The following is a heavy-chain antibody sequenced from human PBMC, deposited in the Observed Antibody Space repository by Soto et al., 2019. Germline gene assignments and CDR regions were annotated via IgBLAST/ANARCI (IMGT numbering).Heavy chain of an antibody. CDR3: ARLGSGSFRD. CDR2: IYYSGST. Sequence: SETLSLTCTVSGGSISSGGYYWSWIRQHPGKGLEWIGYIYYSGSTNYNPSLKSRVTISVDTSNNQFSLKLSSVTAADTAMYYCARLGSGSFRDWGQGTLVTVSS. CDR1: GGSISSGGYY. J-gene: IGHJ4*02. V-gene: IGHV4-61*08. D-gene: IGHD1-26*01.